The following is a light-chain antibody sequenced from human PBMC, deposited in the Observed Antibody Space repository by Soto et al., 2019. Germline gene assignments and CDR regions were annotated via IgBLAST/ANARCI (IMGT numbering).Light chain of an antibody. CDR2: GAS. V-gene: IGKV3-15*01. J-gene: IGKJ4*01. Sequence: EIVMTQSPDTLSVSPGERATLSCRASQSVSSNLAWYQQKPGQAPRRLIYGASTRATGIPARFSGSGSGTEFTLTISSMQSEDFAVYYCQQYNNWPFAFGLGTKVEIK. CDR1: QSVSSN. CDR3: QQYNNWPFA.